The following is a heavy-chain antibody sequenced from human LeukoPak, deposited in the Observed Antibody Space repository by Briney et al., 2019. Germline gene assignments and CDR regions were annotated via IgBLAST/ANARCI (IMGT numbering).Heavy chain of an antibody. Sequence: PSETLSLTCTVSGGSISSSSYYWGSIRQPPGKGLEWIGSIYYSGSTYYNPSLRSRVTISVDTSKNQFSLKLSSVTAADTAVYYCARDNGDYGPFDYWGQGTLVTVSS. CDR2: IYYSGST. J-gene: IGHJ4*02. CDR1: GGSISSSSYY. CDR3: ARDNGDYGPFDY. V-gene: IGHV4-39*07. D-gene: IGHD4-17*01.